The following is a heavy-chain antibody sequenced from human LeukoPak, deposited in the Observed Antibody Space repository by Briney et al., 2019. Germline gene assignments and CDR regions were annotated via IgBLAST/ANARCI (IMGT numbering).Heavy chain of an antibody. CDR2: ISGDNGKT. V-gene: IGHV1-18*01. Sequence: GASVKVSCKASGYIFTSYGISWVRQAPGQGLEWMGWISGDNGKTKYAQKFQGRVTMTTDTSTSTAYMELRSLRSDDTAVYYCARAEDGSGSSDCWGQGTLVTVSS. J-gene: IGHJ4*02. CDR3: ARAEDGSGSSDC. D-gene: IGHD3-10*01. CDR1: GYIFTSYG.